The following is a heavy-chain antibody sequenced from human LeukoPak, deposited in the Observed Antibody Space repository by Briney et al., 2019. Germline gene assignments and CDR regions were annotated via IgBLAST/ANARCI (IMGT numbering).Heavy chain of an antibody. V-gene: IGHV1-69*05. CDR2: IIPIFGTA. J-gene: IGHJ6*03. D-gene: IGHD2-2*01. Sequence: ASVKVSCKASGGTFSSYAISWVRQAPGQGLEWMGGIIPIFGTANYAQKFQGRVTITTDESTSTAYMELSSLRSEDTAVYYCARGGLGYCSSTSCYLANYYYYYMDVSGKGTTVTVSS. CDR1: GGTFSSYA. CDR3: ARGGLGYCSSTSCYLANYYYYYMDV.